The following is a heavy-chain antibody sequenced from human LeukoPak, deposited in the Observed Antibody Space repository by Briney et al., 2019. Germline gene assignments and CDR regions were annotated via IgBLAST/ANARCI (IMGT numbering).Heavy chain of an antibody. CDR1: GFTFRYYY. Sequence: GGLRLSLSASGFTFRYYYMSWVRQGPGEGVGWVSYISSSGSTIYYADSVKGRFTISRDNAKNSLYLQMNSLRAEDTAVYYCAGTYDYGIDYWGQGTLVTVSS. CDR3: AGTYDYGIDY. J-gene: IGHJ4*02. CDR2: ISSSGSTI. V-gene: IGHV3-11*01. D-gene: IGHD4-17*01.